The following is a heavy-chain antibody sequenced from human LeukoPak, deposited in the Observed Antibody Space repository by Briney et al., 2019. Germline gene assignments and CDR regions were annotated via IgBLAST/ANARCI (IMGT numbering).Heavy chain of an antibody. CDR2: TYYRSKWYN. Sequence: SRTLSLTCAISGDSVSSNRAAWNWIRQSPSRGLEWLGRTYYRSKWYNDYAVSVKSRITINPDTSKNQFFLQLNSVTPEDTAIYYCARGSGSLYKLDYWGQGTLVTVSS. CDR3: ARGSGSLYKLDY. CDR1: GDSVSSNRAA. V-gene: IGHV6-1*01. D-gene: IGHD1-26*01. J-gene: IGHJ4*02.